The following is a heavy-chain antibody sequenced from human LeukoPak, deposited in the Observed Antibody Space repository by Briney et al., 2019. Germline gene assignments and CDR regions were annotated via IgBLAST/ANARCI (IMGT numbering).Heavy chain of an antibody. CDR1: GYTFTSYG. CDR2: ISAYNGNT. CDR3: ARGGYCSGGSCPPYYYYGTDV. V-gene: IGHV1-18*01. Sequence: ASVKVSCKAPGYTFTSYGISWVRQAPGQGLEWMGWISAYNGNTNYAQKLQGRVTMTTDTSTSTAYMELRSLRSDDTAVYYCARGGYCSGGSCPPYYYYGTDVWGQGTTVTVSS. J-gene: IGHJ6*02. D-gene: IGHD2-15*01.